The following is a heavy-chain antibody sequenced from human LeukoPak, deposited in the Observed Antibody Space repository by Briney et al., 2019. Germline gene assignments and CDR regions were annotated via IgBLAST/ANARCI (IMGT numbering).Heavy chain of an antibody. J-gene: IGHJ4*02. V-gene: IGHV5-10-1*01. CDR1: GYSFSNYW. D-gene: IGHD3-9*01. CDR2: IDPSDSYT. Sequence: GESLKISCKGSGYSFSNYWISWVRQMPGKGLAWMGRIDPSDSYTKYSPSFQGHVTMSTDKSMTTAYLQWSSLKASDTAMYYCTRLTDYNILTGYYSDYWGQGTLVTVSS. CDR3: TRLTDYNILTGYYSDY.